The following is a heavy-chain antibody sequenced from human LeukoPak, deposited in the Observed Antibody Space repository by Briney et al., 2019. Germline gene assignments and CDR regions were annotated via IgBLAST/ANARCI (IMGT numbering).Heavy chain of an antibody. Sequence: PSETLSLTCTVSGGSISSGSYYWSWIRQPAGKGLEWIGRIYTSGSTNYNPSLKNRVTISVDTSKNQFSLKLSSVTAADTAVYYCARGGVTTSWFDPWGQGTLVTVSS. V-gene: IGHV4-61*02. J-gene: IGHJ5*02. CDR1: GGSISSGSYY. CDR3: ARGGVTTSWFDP. CDR2: IYTSGST. D-gene: IGHD4-17*01.